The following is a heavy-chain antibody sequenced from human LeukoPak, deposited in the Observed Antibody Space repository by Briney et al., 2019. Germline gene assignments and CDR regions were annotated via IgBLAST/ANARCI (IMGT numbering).Heavy chain of an antibody. CDR3: ATHYGSGSYNAFDI. J-gene: IGHJ3*02. D-gene: IGHD3-10*01. V-gene: IGHV1-2*02. CDR1: GYTFTAYY. CDR2: IHPNNGGT. Sequence: GASVKVSCKTSGYTFTAYYMHWVRQAPGQGLEWMGWIHPNNGGTNYAQKFQGRVTMTRDTSISTDYMELSSLRSDDTAVYYCATHYGSGSYNAFDIWGQGTMVTVSS.